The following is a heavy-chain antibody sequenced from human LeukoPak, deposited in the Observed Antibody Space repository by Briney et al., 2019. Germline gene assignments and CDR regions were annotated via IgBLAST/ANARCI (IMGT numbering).Heavy chain of an antibody. CDR2: INHFGST. D-gene: IGHD1-26*01. V-gene: IGHV4-34*01. J-gene: IGHJ4*02. Sequence: SETLSLTCAVYGGSFIGYYWSWIRQPPGKGLEWIGEINHFGSTNYNPSLKSRVTISIDASKNQFSLKLSSVTAADTAVYYCARIRSRKWGFDYWGQGTLVTVSS. CDR3: ARIRSRKWGFDY. CDR1: GGSFIGYY.